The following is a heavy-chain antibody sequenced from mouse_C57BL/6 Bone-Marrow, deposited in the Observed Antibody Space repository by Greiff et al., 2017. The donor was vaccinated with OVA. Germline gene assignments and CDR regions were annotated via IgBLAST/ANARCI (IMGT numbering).Heavy chain of an antibody. Sequence: EVKVVESGGGLVQPGGSLSLSCAASGFTFTDYYMSWVRQPPGKALEWLGFIRNKANGYTTEYSASVKGRFTISRDNSQSILYLQMNALRAEDSATYYCARDGYYERFAYWGQGTLVTVSA. CDR2: IRNKANGYTT. J-gene: IGHJ3*01. CDR3: ARDGYYERFAY. D-gene: IGHD2-3*01. V-gene: IGHV7-3*01. CDR1: GFTFTDYY.